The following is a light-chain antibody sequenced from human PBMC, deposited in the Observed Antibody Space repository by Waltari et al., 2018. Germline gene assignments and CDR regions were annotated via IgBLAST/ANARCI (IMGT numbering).Light chain of an antibody. J-gene: IGKJ4*01. V-gene: IGKV2-28*01. CDR1: QSLLQSNGYKP. Sequence: EIVMTQSPVSLPVTPGEPASISCKSSQSLLQSNGYKPLDWYLPKPGQSPQHLIDLASDRASGVPDRFSGSGSDTDFTLKISRVEAEDVGVYYCMQALETPPTFGGGTKVEIK. CDR3: MQALETPPT. CDR2: LAS.